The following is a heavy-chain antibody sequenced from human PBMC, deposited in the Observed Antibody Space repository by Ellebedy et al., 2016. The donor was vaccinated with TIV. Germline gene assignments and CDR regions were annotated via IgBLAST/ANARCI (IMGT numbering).Heavy chain of an antibody. CDR1: GFTFSTYG. CDR3: PKGQRVVTAPFDY. V-gene: IGHV3-33*06. CDR2: IWYDGSNK. Sequence: GESLKISCAASGFTFSTYGMNWVRQAPGKGLEWVAVIWYDGSNKYYADSVKGRFTISRDNSKNTLYLQMNSLRAEDTAVYYCPKGQRVVTAPFDYWGHGTLVTVSS. D-gene: IGHD2-21*02. J-gene: IGHJ4*01.